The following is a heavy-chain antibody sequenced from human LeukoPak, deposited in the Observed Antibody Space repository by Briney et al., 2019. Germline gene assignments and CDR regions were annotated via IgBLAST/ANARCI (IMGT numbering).Heavy chain of an antibody. Sequence: GGSLRLSCSASGFTFSSYAMHWVRQAPGKGLEDVSAITDNGGNTLYADSVKGRFTIFRDNSKNTLFLQMTSLRVEDTAVYHCVKVFSPQCTGASCRYWYFGLWGRGTLVTVSS. J-gene: IGHJ2*01. CDR1: GFTFSSYA. CDR3: VKVFSPQCTGASCRYWYFGL. V-gene: IGHV3-64D*06. D-gene: IGHD2-8*02. CDR2: ITDNGGNT.